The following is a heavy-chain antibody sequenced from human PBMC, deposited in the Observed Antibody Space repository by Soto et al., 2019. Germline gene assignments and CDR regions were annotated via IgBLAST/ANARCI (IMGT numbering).Heavy chain of an antibody. CDR1: GGSFSGYY. D-gene: IGHD4-17*01. CDR3: ATMGTPVTGFYYFDY. J-gene: IGHJ4*02. Sequence: LTCAVYGGSFSGYYWTWIRQPPGTGLEWIGEINHSGSTNYNPSLKSRVTISVDTSKSQFSLDLSSVTAADTAVYYCATMGTPVTGFYYFDYWGQGTLVTVSS. CDR2: INHSGST. V-gene: IGHV4-34*01.